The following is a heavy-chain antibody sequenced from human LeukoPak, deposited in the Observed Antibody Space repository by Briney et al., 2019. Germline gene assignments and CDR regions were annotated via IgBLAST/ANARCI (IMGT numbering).Heavy chain of an antibody. D-gene: IGHD6-19*01. Sequence: GGSLRLSCAASGFTFSIYGMFWVRQAPGKGLDWVSMISANGEGAHSADSVKGRFTISRDNSRNTLYLQMNSLRVEDTAIYYCARRDSGGLHYFDSWGQETLVIVSS. J-gene: IGHJ4*02. V-gene: IGHV3-23*01. CDR2: ISANGEGA. CDR1: GFTFSIYG. CDR3: ARRDSGGLHYFDS.